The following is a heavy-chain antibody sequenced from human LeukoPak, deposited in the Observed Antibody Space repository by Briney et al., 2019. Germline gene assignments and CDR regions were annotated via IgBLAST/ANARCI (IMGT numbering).Heavy chain of an antibody. D-gene: IGHD1-20*01. CDR3: ASGNGNNWNPNWFDP. V-gene: IGHV4-4*07. J-gene: IGHJ5*02. Sequence: SETLSLTCTVSGGSISSYYWSWIRQPAGKGLEWIGRIYTSGSTNYNPSLKSRVTISVDTSKNQFSLKLSSVTAADTAVYYCASGNGNNWNPNWFDPWGQGTLVTVSS. CDR1: GGSISSYY. CDR2: IYTSGST.